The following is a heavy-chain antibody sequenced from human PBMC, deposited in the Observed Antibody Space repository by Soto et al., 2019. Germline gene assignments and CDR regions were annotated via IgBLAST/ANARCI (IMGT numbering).Heavy chain of an antibody. CDR2: IYYSGST. Sequence: LSLTCTVSGGSISSYYWSWIRQPPGKGLEWIGYIYYSGSTNYNPSLKSRVTISVDTSKNQFSLKLSSVTAADTAVYYCARGLAQAGYYYYRMDVWGQGTTVTVSS. D-gene: IGHD6-13*01. V-gene: IGHV4-59*01. CDR1: GGSISSYY. CDR3: ARGLAQAGYYYYRMDV. J-gene: IGHJ6*02.